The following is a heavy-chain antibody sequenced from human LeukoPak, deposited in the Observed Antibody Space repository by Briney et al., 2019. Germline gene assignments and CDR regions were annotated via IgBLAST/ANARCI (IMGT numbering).Heavy chain of an antibody. D-gene: IGHD6-13*01. V-gene: IGHV4-34*01. Sequence: SETLSLICAVYGGSFSGYYWSWIRQPPGKGLEWIGEINHSGSTNYNPSLKSRVTISVDTSKNQFSLKLSSVTAADTAVYYCARDRVGQQLVGRKYYYYYMDVWGKGTTVTISS. CDR1: GGSFSGYY. CDR3: ARDRVGQQLVGRKYYYYYMDV. CDR2: INHSGST. J-gene: IGHJ6*03.